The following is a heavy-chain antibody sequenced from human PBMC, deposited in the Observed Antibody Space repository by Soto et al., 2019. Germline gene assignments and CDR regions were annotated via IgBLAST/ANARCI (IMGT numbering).Heavy chain of an antibody. Sequence: SETLSLTCAVYGGSFSGYYWSWIRQPPGKGLEWIGEINHSGSTNYNPSLKSRVTISVDTSKNQFSLKLSSVTAADTAVYYCARGRGGGYSYRISFYYGMDVWGQGTTVTVSS. CDR3: ARGRGGGYSYRISFYYGMDV. D-gene: IGHD5-18*01. CDR1: GGSFSGYY. CDR2: INHSGST. V-gene: IGHV4-34*01. J-gene: IGHJ6*02.